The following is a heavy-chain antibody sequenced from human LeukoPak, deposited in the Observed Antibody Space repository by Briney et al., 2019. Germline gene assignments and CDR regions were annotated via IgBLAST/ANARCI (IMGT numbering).Heavy chain of an antibody. D-gene: IGHD6-19*01. V-gene: IGHV4-34*01. Sequence: SETLSLTCAVYGGSFSGYYWSWIRQPPGKGLEWIGEINHSGSTNYNPSLKSRVTISVDTSKNQFSLKLSSVTAADTAVYYCARRSSGWFNHRDNWFDPWGQGTLVTVSS. CDR3: ARRSSGWFNHRDNWFDP. CDR1: GGSFSGYY. J-gene: IGHJ5*02. CDR2: INHSGST.